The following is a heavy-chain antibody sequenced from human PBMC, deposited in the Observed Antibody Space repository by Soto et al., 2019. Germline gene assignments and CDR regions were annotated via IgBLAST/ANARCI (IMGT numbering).Heavy chain of an antibody. Sequence: QVQLVQSGAEVKKPGASVKVSCKASGYTFTSYDINWVRQATGQGLEWMGWMNPNSGNTGYAQKFQGRVTMTRTTSISTAYMELSSLRSEDTAVYYCARVHPVDTAMLGVLYYAMDVWGQGTTVTVSS. V-gene: IGHV1-8*01. J-gene: IGHJ6*02. CDR1: GYTFTSYD. CDR3: ARVHPVDTAMLGVLYYAMDV. CDR2: MNPNSGNT. D-gene: IGHD5-18*01.